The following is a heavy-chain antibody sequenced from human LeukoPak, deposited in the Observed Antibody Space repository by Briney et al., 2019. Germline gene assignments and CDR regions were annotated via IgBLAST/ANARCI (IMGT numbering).Heavy chain of an antibody. CDR3: ARWGYCSGGSCSGGFDP. CDR2: IKQDGSEK. V-gene: IGHV3-7*01. Sequence: PGGSLRLSCAASGFTFSSYWMSWVRQAPGKGLEWVASIKQDGSEKYYVDSVKGRFTISRDNAKNSLYLQMNSLRAEDTAVYYCARWGYCSGGSCSGGFDPWGQGTLVTVSS. J-gene: IGHJ5*02. CDR1: GFTFSSYW. D-gene: IGHD2-15*01.